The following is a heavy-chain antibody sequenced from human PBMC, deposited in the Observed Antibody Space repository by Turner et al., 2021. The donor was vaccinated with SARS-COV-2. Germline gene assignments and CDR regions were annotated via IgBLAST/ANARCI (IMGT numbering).Heavy chain of an antibody. V-gene: IGHV3-53*05. Sequence: EVQLVETGGGLIQPGGSLRLSCAASGFTVSSNYMSWVRQAPGKGLEWVSVIYSGGSTFYADSVKGRFTISRDNSKNTLYLQMNSLRAEDTAVYYCAREREVGIMITFGADDAFDIWGQGTMVTVSS. CDR2: IYSGGST. J-gene: IGHJ3*02. CDR3: AREREVGIMITFGADDAFDI. CDR1: GFTVSSNY. D-gene: IGHD3-16*01.